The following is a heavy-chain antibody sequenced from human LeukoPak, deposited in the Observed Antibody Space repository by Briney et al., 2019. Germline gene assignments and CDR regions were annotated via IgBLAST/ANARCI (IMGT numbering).Heavy chain of an antibody. V-gene: IGHV4-34*01. Sequence: PSETLSLTCAVYGGSFSGYHWSWIRQPPGKGLEWIGEINHSGSTNYNPSLKSRVTISVDTSKNQFSLKLSSVTAADTAVYYCASGGSAGYYYYYMDVWGKGTTVTVSS. J-gene: IGHJ6*03. D-gene: IGHD2-15*01. CDR1: GGSFSGYH. CDR2: INHSGST. CDR3: ASGGSAGYYYYYMDV.